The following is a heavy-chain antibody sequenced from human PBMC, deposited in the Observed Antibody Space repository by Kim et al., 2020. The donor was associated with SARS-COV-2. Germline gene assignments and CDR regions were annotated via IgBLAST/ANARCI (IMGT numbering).Heavy chain of an antibody. D-gene: IGHD6-13*01. J-gene: IGHJ4*02. Sequence: YYAHSVKGRFTISRDKSKNPLYLQMNSLRAEDTAVYYCATYSSSWSAFDYWGQGTLVTVSS. CDR3: ATYSSSWSAFDY. V-gene: IGHV3-30*02.